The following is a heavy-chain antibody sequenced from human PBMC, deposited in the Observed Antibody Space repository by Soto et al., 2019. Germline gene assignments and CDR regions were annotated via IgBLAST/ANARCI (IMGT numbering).Heavy chain of an antibody. CDR3: ARLGNPYYYYMDV. J-gene: IGHJ6*03. CDR1: GYSFTSYW. Sequence: GEALKISCKGSGYSFTSYWIGWVRQMPGKGLEWMGIIYPGDSDTRYSPSFQGQVTISADKSISTAYLQWSSLKASDTAMYYCARLGNPYYYYMDVWGKGTTVTVSS. CDR2: IYPGDSDT. V-gene: IGHV5-51*01.